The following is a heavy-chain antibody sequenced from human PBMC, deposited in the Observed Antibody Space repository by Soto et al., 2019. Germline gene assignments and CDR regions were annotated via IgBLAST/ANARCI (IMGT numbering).Heavy chain of an antibody. CDR1: GYTFTSYY. CDR3: ARDLYYYDSSGYQQRGASDI. V-gene: IGHV1-46*01. CDR2: INPSGGST. Sequence: ASVKVSCKASGYTFTSYYMHWVRQAPGQGLEWMGIINPSGGSTSYAQKFQGRVTMTRDTSTSTVYMELSSLRSEDTAVYYCARDLYYYDSSGYQQRGASDIWGQGTMVTVSS. D-gene: IGHD3-22*01. J-gene: IGHJ3*02.